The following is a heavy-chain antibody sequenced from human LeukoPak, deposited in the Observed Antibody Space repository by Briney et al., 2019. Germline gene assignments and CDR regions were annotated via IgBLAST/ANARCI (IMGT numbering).Heavy chain of an antibody. CDR3: ARGLLGSSQQLLWFGELFRKGNWFDP. CDR2: ISYDGSNK. Sequence: PGRSLRLSCAASGFTFSSYAMHWVRQAPGKGLEWVAVISYDGSNKYYADSVKGRFTISRDNSKSTLYLQMNSLRAEDTAVYYCARGLLGSSQQLLWFGELFRKGNWFDPWGQGTLVTVSS. J-gene: IGHJ5*02. V-gene: IGHV3-30-3*01. D-gene: IGHD3-10*01. CDR1: GFTFSSYA.